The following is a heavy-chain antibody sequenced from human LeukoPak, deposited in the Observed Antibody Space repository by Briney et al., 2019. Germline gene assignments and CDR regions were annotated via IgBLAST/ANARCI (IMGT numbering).Heavy chain of an antibody. Sequence: PSETLSLTCTVSGGSISSGGYYWSWIRQHPGKGLEWIGYIYYSGSTYYNPSHKSRVTISVDTSKNQISLKLSSVTAADTAVYYCASPNYYGSGSPKNDAFDIWGQGTMVTVSS. J-gene: IGHJ3*02. CDR2: IYYSGST. CDR1: GGSISSGGYY. V-gene: IGHV4-31*03. D-gene: IGHD3-10*01. CDR3: ASPNYYGSGSPKNDAFDI.